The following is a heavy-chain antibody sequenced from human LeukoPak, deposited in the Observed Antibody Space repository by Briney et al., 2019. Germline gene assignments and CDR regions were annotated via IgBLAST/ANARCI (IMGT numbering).Heavy chain of an antibody. CDR3: ARHYSYSGSYY. Sequence: PSETLSLTCTVYGGSFSGYYWSWIRQPPGKGLEWIGEINHSGSTNYNPSLKSRVTISVDTSKNQFSLKLSSVTAADTAVYYCARHYSYSGSYYWGQGTLVTVSS. J-gene: IGHJ4*02. CDR1: GGSFSGYY. D-gene: IGHD1-26*01. V-gene: IGHV4-34*01. CDR2: INHSGST.